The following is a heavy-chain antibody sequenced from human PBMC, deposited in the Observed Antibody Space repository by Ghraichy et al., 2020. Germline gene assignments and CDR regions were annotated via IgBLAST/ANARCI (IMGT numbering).Heavy chain of an antibody. CDR3: AKFPTYYSGANWFDP. CDR2: ISGSGGST. J-gene: IGHJ5*02. Sequence: GGSLRLSCAASGFTFSSYAMSWVRQAPGKGLEWVSAISGSGGSTYYADSVKGRFTISRDNSKNTLYLQMNSLRAEDTAVYYCAKFPTYYSGANWFDPWGQGTLVTVSS. D-gene: IGHD1-26*01. V-gene: IGHV3-23*01. CDR1: GFTFSSYA.